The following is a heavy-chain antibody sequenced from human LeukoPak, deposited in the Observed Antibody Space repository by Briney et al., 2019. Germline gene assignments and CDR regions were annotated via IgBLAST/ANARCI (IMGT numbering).Heavy chain of an antibody. CDR1: GFTFNDYT. CDR3: ARERNLYYFDY. V-gene: IGHV3-21*01. CDR2: ITGDCNYI. Sequence: GGSLRLSCAASGFTFNDYTMTWVRQAPGKGLEWVSSITGDCNYIFYADSVKGRYTISRDNAQNSLFLELNSLRGEDTAVYYCARERNLYYFDYWGQGALVTVSS. J-gene: IGHJ4*02.